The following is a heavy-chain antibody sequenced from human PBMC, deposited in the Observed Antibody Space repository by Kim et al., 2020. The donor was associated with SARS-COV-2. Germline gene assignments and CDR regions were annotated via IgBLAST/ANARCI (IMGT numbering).Heavy chain of an antibody. V-gene: IGHV3-9*01. J-gene: IGHJ4*02. CDR1: GFTFDDYT. D-gene: IGHD3-10*01. CDR2: ISWNSGSI. CDR3: ARTYYGSGPLDY. Sequence: GGSLRLSCAASGFTFDDYTMHWVRQAPGKGLEWVSGISWNSGSIGYADSVKGRFTISRDNAKNSLYLQMNSLRAEDTALYYCARTYYGSGPLDYWGQGT.